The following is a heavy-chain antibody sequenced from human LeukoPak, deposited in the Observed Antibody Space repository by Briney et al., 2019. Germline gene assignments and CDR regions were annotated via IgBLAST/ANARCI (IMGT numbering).Heavy chain of an antibody. CDR3: ARVAHYYDSSGYSAEAFDI. CDR1: GDSISSYY. J-gene: IGHJ3*02. Sequence: SETLSLTCTVSGDSISSYYWSWIRQPPGKGLEWIGYIYYSGSINYNPSLKSRVTISIDTSKNQFSLKLTSVTAADTAVYYCARVAHYYDSSGYSAEAFDIWGQGTMVTVSS. D-gene: IGHD3-22*01. CDR2: IYYSGSI. V-gene: IGHV4-59*01.